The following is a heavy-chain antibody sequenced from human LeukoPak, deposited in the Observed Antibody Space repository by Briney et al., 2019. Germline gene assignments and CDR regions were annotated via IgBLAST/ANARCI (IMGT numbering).Heavy chain of an antibody. CDR1: RITFSRKA. CDR3: AKLPDCSNDACSQGDY. Sequence: TGGSLKLSCATSRITFSRKAMSWVRQAPGKGLEWVSAISGSGDNTYYVDAVRGRFTISRDNSKNTLYLHMNNLRAEDTAVYYCAKLPDCSNDACSQGDYWGQGTLVIVSS. D-gene: IGHD2-8*01. V-gene: IGHV3-23*01. J-gene: IGHJ4*02. CDR2: ISGSGDNT.